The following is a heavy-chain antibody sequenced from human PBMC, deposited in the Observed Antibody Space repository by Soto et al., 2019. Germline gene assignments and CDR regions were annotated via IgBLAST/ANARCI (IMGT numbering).Heavy chain of an antibody. Sequence: QVQLQESGPGLVKPSQTLSLTCTVSGGSLSSGDYYWSWIRQPPEKGLEWIGYIYYSGITYYDPSLKSRVTLSVDTSQNPFSLNLNSVTAADTAVYYCARGGSFYCMDVWRQGTTVTVSS. CDR2: IYYSGIT. J-gene: IGHJ6*02. CDR3: ARGGSFYCMDV. D-gene: IGHD3-16*01. CDR1: GGSLSSGDYY. V-gene: IGHV4-30-4*01.